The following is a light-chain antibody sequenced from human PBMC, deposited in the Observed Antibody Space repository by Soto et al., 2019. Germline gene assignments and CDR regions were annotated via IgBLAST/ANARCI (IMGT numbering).Light chain of an antibody. Sequence: DIQMTQSPSSLSASVGDRVTITCRASQGIYNYLAWYQQKPGKVPKLLIYAASTLHSGVPSRFSGSGSGTDFTLTISSLQPEDVATYYCQKYYSAPPTFGQGTKLEIK. CDR1: QGIYNY. CDR2: AAS. J-gene: IGKJ2*01. CDR3: QKYYSAPPT. V-gene: IGKV1-27*01.